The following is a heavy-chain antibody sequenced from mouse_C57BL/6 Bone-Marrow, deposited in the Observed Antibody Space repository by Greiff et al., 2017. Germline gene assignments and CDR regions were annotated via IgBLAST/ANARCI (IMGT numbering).Heavy chain of an antibody. J-gene: IGHJ2*01. CDR2: ISGGGGNT. D-gene: IGHD1-1*01. CDR3: ARHNYYGTPAYFDY. V-gene: IGHV5-9*01. CDR1: GFTFSSYT. Sequence: EVQLVESGGGLVKPGGSLKLSCAASGFTFSSYTMSWVRQTPEKRLEWVATISGGGGNTYYPDSVKGRFTISRDNAKNTLYLQMSSLRSEYTALYYCARHNYYGTPAYFDYWGQGTTLTVSS.